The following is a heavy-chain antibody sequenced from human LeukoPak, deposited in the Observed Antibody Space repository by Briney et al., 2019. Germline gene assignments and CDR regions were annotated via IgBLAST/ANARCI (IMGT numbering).Heavy chain of an antibody. V-gene: IGHV3-7*01. CDR3: AREIGPGTGSGDAFDI. CDR2: VKPDGTEE. J-gene: IGHJ3*02. CDR1: GFIFSNYW. D-gene: IGHD3-10*01. Sequence: GGSLRLFCAASGFIFSNYWMSWVRQAPGKGLEWVANVKPDGTEEYYVDSVKGRFTIFRDNAKNTLYLQMNSLRVDDTAVYYCAREIGPGTGSGDAFDIWGQGTMVTVSS.